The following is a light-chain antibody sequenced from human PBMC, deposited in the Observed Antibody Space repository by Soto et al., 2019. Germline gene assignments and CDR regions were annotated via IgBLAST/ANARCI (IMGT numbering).Light chain of an antibody. Sequence: ETVLTQSPATLSVSPGERATLSCRASQSVTNNLAWYQQRPGQSPRLIIYAASSRATGIPARFSGSGSGTEFTLTISSLQSEDFAVYYCQQYNNWPPWTFGQGTRVDIK. CDR2: AAS. V-gene: IGKV3-15*01. CDR1: QSVTNN. CDR3: QQYNNWPPWT. J-gene: IGKJ1*01.